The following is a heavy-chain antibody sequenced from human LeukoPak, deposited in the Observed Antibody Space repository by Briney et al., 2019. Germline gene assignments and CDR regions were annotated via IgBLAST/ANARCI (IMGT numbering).Heavy chain of an antibody. J-gene: IGHJ4*02. D-gene: IGHD3-16*02. CDR3: ARVNDYVWGSYRFIDY. CDR2: ISAYNGNT. V-gene: IGHV1-18*01. CDR1: GYTFTSYG. Sequence: GASVTVSCKASGYTFTSYGISWVRQAPGQGLEWMGWISAYNGNTNYAQKLQGRVTMTTDTSTSTAYMELRSLRSDDTAVYYCARVNDYVWGSYRFIDYWGQGTLVTVSS.